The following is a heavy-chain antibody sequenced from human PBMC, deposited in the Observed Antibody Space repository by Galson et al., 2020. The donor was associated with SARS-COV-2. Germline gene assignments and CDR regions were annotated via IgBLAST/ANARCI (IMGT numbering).Heavy chain of an antibody. Sequence: GGSLRLSCAASGFTFSSYWMHWIRQAPGKGLVWVSRINSDGSSTSYADSVKGRFTISRDNAKNTLYLQMNSLRAEDTAVYYCAREGAIEAVAQWYWGQGTLVTVSS. D-gene: IGHD6-19*01. V-gene: IGHV3-74*01. CDR1: GFTFSSYW. CDR3: AREGAIEAVAQWY. J-gene: IGHJ4*02. CDR2: INSDGSST.